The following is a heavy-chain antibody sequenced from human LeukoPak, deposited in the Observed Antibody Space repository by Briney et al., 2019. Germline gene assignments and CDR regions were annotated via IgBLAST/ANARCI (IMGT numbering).Heavy chain of an antibody. Sequence: GGSLRLSCAASGFTFSSYGMHWVRQAPGKGLEWVAVIWYDGSNKYYADSVKGRFTIFRDNSKNTLYLQMNSLRAEDTAVYYCARSKIRYFDWSFHAFDIWGQGTMVTVSP. CDR3: ARSKIRYFDWSFHAFDI. D-gene: IGHD3-9*01. J-gene: IGHJ3*02. CDR2: IWYDGSNK. V-gene: IGHV3-33*01. CDR1: GFTFSSYG.